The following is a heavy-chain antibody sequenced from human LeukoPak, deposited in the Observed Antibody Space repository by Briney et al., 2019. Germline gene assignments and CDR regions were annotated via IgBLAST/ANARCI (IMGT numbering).Heavy chain of an antibody. CDR3: ARDSYGDANFDS. V-gene: IGHV3-53*01. CDR1: GFTVNTNY. Sequence: PGGSLRLSCAASGFTVNTNYMTWVRQAPGRGLEWVSFIYADGNTYYADSVKGRFTISRDISKNAVYLQMNSLRAEDTAVYYCARDSYGDANFDSWGQGTLVTVSS. J-gene: IGHJ4*02. D-gene: IGHD4-17*01. CDR2: IYADGNT.